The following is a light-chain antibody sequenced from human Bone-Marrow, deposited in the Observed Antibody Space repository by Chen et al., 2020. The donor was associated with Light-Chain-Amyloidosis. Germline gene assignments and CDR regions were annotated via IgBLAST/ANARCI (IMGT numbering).Light chain of an antibody. CDR3: QVWDRSSDRPV. Sequence: SYVLTQPSSASVAPGQTATLASGGINIGSTSVHWYQQTPGQAPLLVVYDDSDRPSGIPERLSGSNSGNTATLTISRVEAGDEADYYCQVWDRSSDRPVFGGGTKLTVL. CDR1: NIGSTS. CDR2: DDS. J-gene: IGLJ3*02. V-gene: IGLV3-21*02.